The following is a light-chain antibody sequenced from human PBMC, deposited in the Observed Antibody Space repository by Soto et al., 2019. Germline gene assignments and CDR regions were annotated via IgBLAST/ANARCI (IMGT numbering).Light chain of an antibody. CDR3: GLFASSSTYV. CDR2: EVT. V-gene: IGLV2-11*01. Sequence: QSALTQPRSVSGSPGQSVTISCTGTSSDVGGYNYVSWYQQHPGKAPKLMIYEVTNRPSGVPDRFSGSKSGNTASLTISGLQAEDEADYYCGLFASSSTYVFGTATKLTVL. CDR1: SSDVGGYNY. J-gene: IGLJ1*01.